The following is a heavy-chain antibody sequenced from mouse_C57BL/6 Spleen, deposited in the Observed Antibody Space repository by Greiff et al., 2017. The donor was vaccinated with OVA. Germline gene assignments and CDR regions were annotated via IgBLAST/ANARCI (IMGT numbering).Heavy chain of an antibody. CDR3: TKRFDYDGFDY. J-gene: IGHJ2*01. V-gene: IGHV1-15*01. D-gene: IGHD2-4*01. CDR2: IDPETGGT. CDR1: GYTFTDYE. Sequence: VQLQESGAELVRPGASVTLSCKASGYTFTDYEMHWVKQTPVHGLEWIGAIDPETGGTAYNQKFKGKAILTADKSSSTAYMELRSLTSEDSAVYYCTKRFDYDGFDYWGQGTTLTVSS.